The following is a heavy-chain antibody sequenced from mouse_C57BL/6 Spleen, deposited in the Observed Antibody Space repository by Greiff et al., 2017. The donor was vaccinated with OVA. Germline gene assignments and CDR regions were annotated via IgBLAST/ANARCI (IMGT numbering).Heavy chain of an antibody. D-gene: IGHD1-1*01. CDR2: INPGSGGT. CDR1: GYAFTSYL. J-gene: IGHJ4*01. V-gene: IGHV1-54*01. CDR3: ARSVYGAAMDY. Sequence: VQLQQSGAELVRPGTSVKVSCKASGYAFTSYLIEWVKQRPGQGLEWIGVINPGSGGTNYNEKLKGKGTLTADKSTNTVYMQLSSLTSDDSAVYFCARSVYGAAMDYWGQGTSVTVSS.